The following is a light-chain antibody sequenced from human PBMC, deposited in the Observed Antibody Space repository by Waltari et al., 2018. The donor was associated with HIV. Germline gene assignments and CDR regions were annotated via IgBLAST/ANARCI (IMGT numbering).Light chain of an antibody. CDR3: QQYYTIGPS. Sequence: IVMSQSPKSLAVSLGERATINCWSSRTILYSSNNQNYLAWYQQKPGQSPRVLIYWASTRASGVPDRFSGSGSGTNFSLTSSSLQTEDVALYYCQQYYTIGPSFGGGTKVEIK. V-gene: IGKV4-1*01. CDR2: WAS. CDR1: RTILYSSNNQNY. J-gene: IGKJ4*01.